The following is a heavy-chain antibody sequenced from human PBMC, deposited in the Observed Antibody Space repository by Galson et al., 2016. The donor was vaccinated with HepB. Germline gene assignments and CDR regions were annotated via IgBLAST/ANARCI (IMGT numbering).Heavy chain of an antibody. V-gene: IGHV3-21*03. CDR2: ITSRSNYI. Sequence: SLRLSCAASGFSFSSYSMNWIRQAPGKGLEWVSSITSRSNYIHYADSVKGRFTISRDDSKNIAYVQMNNLKTEDTAVYYCSRGGGFRCSSSSCYLVHHSYFDYWGQGTLVSVSS. D-gene: IGHD2-2*01. CDR1: GFSFSSYS. J-gene: IGHJ4*02. CDR3: SRGGGFRCSSSSCYLVHHSYFDY.